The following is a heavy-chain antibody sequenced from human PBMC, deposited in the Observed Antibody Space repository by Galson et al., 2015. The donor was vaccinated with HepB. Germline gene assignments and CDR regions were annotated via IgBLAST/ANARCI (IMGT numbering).Heavy chain of an antibody. Sequence: TLSLTCTVSGGSINIGRYYWSWIRQPAGKGLEWIGRIYSSGSTYYNPSLKSRVTMSLDTSKNQFSVKLSSVTATDTAVYYCASFVGASPGYSWGQGTLVTVSS. V-gene: IGHV4-61*02. J-gene: IGHJ4*02. D-gene: IGHD1-26*01. CDR2: IYSSGST. CDR1: GGSINIGRYY. CDR3: ASFVGASPGYS.